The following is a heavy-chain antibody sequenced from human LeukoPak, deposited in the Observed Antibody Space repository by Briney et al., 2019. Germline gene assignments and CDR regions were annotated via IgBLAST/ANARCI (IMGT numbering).Heavy chain of an antibody. J-gene: IGHJ4*02. V-gene: IGHV3-7*01. CDR2: IKQDGSEK. D-gene: IGHD3-22*01. Sequence: GGSLSLSCAASGFTFSSYWMSWVRQAPGKGLEWVANIKQDGSEKYYVDSVKGRFTISRDNAKNSLYLQMNSLRAEDTAVYYCARDWTYYYDSSGYYYEKYYFDYWGQGTLVTVSS. CDR1: GFTFSSYW. CDR3: ARDWTYYYDSSGYYYEKYYFDY.